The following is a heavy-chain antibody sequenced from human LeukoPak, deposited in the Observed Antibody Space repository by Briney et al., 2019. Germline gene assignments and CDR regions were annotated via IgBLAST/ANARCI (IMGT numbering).Heavy chain of an antibody. V-gene: IGHV4-39*01. D-gene: IGHD3-10*01. CDR2: IYYSGST. J-gene: IGHJ6*03. Sequence: TSETLSLTCTVSGGSISSSSYYWGWIRQPPGRGLEWIGSIYYSGSTYYNPSLKSRVTISVDTSKNQFSLKLSSVTAADTAVYYCARHRYYYRSGSYYGAPYYMDVWGKGTTVTISS. CDR3: ARHRYYYRSGSYYGAPYYMDV. CDR1: GGSISSSSYY.